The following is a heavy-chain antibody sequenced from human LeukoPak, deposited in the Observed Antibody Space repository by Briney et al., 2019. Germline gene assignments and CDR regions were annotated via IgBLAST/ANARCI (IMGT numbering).Heavy chain of an antibody. D-gene: IGHD3-22*01. V-gene: IGHV3-23*01. CDR1: GFTFDYSA. Sequence: PGGSLRLSCAASGFTFDYSAMTWVGQAPGKGLEWVSTINTGDITFYANSVKGRFTISRDNSKNALFLQMNSLRAEDTAIYYCVKGGFTYYDDWGQGTLVTVSS. J-gene: IGHJ4*02. CDR3: VKGGFTYYDD. CDR2: INTGDIT.